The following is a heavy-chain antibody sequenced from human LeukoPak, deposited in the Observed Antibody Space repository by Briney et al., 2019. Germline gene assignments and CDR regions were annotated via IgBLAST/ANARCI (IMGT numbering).Heavy chain of an antibody. D-gene: IGHD3-22*01. CDR2: VKQDGSEK. CDR1: GFTFSSYW. Sequence: GGSLRLSCAASGFTFSSYWMSWVRQAPGKGLEWVANVKQDGSEKYYVDSVKGRFTISRDNAKNSLYLQMNSLRAEDTAVYYCASAYYDSSGYYERFDYWGQGTLVTASS. CDR3: ASAYYDSSGYYERFDY. V-gene: IGHV3-7*01. J-gene: IGHJ4*02.